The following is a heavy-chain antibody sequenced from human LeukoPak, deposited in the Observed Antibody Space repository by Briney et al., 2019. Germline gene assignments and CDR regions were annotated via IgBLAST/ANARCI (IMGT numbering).Heavy chain of an antibody. V-gene: IGHV1-2*02. J-gene: IGHJ5*02. CDR3: ASQMYDYGSGSYLWFDP. D-gene: IGHD3-10*01. CDR2: INPNSGGT. Sequence: ASVKVSCKASGYTFTGYYMHWVRQAPGQGLEWMGWINPNSGGTNYAQKFQGRVTMTRDTSISTAYMELSSLRSEDTAVYYCASQMYDYGSGSYLWFDPWGQGTLVTVSS. CDR1: GYTFTGYY.